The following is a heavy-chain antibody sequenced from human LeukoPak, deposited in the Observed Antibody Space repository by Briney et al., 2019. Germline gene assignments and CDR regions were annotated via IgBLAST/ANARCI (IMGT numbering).Heavy chain of an antibody. D-gene: IGHD2-15*01. J-gene: IGHJ4*02. CDR1: GFTFSSYA. CDR2: ISYDGSNK. V-gene: IGHV3-30-3*01. Sequence: GGSLRLSCAASGFTFSSYAMHWVRQAPGKGLEWVAVISYDGSNKYYADSVKGRFTISRDNSKNTLYLQMNSLRAEDTAVYYCARDTTRSGGGCQFDYWGQGTLVTVSS. CDR3: ARDTTRSGGGCQFDY.